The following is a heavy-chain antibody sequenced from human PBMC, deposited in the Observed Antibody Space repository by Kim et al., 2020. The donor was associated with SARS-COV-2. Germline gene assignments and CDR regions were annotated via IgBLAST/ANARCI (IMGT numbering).Heavy chain of an antibody. V-gene: IGHV4-4*07. CDR3: ARGGYYCSSTSCYNDY. CDR2: IYTSGST. CDR1: GGSISSYY. Sequence: SETLSLTCTVSGGSISSYYWSWIRQPAGKGLEWIGRIYTSGSTNYNPSLKSRVTMSVDTSKNQFSLKLSSVTAADTAVYYCARGGYYCSSTSCYNDYWGQGTLVTVSS. D-gene: IGHD2-2*02. J-gene: IGHJ4*02.